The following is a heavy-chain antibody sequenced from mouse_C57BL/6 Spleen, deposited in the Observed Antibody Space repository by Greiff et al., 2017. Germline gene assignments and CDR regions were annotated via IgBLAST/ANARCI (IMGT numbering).Heavy chain of an antibody. J-gene: IGHJ4*01. Sequence: QVQLQQPGAELVKPGASVKMSCKASGYTFTSYWITWVKQRPGQGLEWIGDIYPGSGSTNYNEKFKSKATLTVDTSSSTAYMKLSSLTSEDSAVYYWARDDDDEVYSMDLGGQGTSVPVSS. V-gene: IGHV1-55*01. D-gene: IGHD2-4*01. CDR3: ARDDDDEVYSMDL. CDR1: GYTFTSYW. CDR2: IYPGSGST.